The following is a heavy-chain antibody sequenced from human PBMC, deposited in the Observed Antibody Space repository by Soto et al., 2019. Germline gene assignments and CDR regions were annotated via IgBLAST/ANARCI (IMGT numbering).Heavy chain of an antibody. J-gene: IGHJ4*02. CDR1: GFTFSSYS. Sequence: EVQLVESGGGLVQPGGSLRLSCAASGFTFSSYSMNWVRQAPGKGLEWVSYISSSSSTIYYADSVKGRFTISRDNAKNSLYLQMNSLRAEDTAVYYCARNIAAAGTWVDYWGQGTLVTVSS. V-gene: IGHV3-48*01. CDR2: ISSSSSTI. CDR3: ARNIAAAGTWVDY. D-gene: IGHD6-13*01.